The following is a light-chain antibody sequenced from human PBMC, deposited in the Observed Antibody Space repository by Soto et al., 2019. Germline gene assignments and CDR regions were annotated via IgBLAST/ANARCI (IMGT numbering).Light chain of an antibody. V-gene: IGLV2-8*01. Sequence: QSALTQPPSASGSPGQSVTISCTGTSSDVGGYNYVSWYQQHPGKAPKLIIYEVSKRPSGVPDRLSGSKSGNTASLTVSGLQAEDEADYYCSSYAGSNNVVFGGGTKVTVL. CDR3: SSYAGSNNVV. J-gene: IGLJ2*01. CDR1: SSDVGGYNY. CDR2: EVS.